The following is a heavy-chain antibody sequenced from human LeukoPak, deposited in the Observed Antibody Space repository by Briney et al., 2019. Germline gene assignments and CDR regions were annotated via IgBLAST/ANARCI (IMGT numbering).Heavy chain of an antibody. Sequence: SETLSLTCTVSGGSISSYYWSWTRQPPGKGLEWIGYIYYSGSTNYNPSLKSRVTISVDTSKNQFSLKLSSVTAADTAVYYCARDPLLSCSGGYCYYDAFDIWGQGTMVTVSS. CDR3: ARDPLLSCSGGYCYYDAFDI. CDR1: GGSISSYY. CDR2: IYYSGST. J-gene: IGHJ3*02. V-gene: IGHV4-59*12. D-gene: IGHD2-15*01.